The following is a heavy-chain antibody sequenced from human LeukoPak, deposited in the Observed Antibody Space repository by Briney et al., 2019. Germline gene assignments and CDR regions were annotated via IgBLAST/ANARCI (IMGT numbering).Heavy chain of an antibody. CDR3: ARGYSSSWDELGRPNLEFDY. J-gene: IGHJ4*02. CDR2: IGTAGDT. CDR1: GFTLRNYH. V-gene: IGHV3-13*01. D-gene: IGHD6-13*01. Sequence: GGSLRLSFSAPGFTLRNYHMHLVRPAKGKSLEWVSPIGTAGDTYYPGSVKGRFTISRENAKNSLYLQMNSLRAGDTAVYYCARGYSSSWDELGRPNLEFDYWGQGTLVTVSS.